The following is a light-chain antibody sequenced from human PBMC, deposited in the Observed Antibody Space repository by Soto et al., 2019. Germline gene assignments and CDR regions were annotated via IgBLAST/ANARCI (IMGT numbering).Light chain of an antibody. CDR1: TGAVTSGYN. V-gene: IGLV7-43*01. Sequence: QTVVTQEPSLTVSPGGTVTLTCASSTGAVTSGYNANWFQQKPGQAPRALISSTSNKHSWTPARFSGSLLGGKAALTLSGVQPEDEAEYYCLLFYRDAWVFGGGTKLTVL. CDR3: LLFYRDAWV. J-gene: IGLJ3*02. CDR2: STS.